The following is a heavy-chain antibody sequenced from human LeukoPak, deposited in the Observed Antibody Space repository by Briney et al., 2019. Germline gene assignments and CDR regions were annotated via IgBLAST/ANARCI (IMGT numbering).Heavy chain of an antibody. J-gene: IGHJ4*02. CDR2: IYNSANT. V-gene: IGHV4-39*01. Sequence: SETLSLTCTVSGDSISSSSYCWDWIRQPPGKGLEWIGNIYNSANTHYNPSLKTRITMSVDTSKNQFSLKLSSVTAADTAVYYCASRGALLRYFDWLLYSNWGQGTLVTVSS. D-gene: IGHD3-9*01. CDR3: ASRGALLRYFDWLLYSN. CDR1: GDSISSSSYC.